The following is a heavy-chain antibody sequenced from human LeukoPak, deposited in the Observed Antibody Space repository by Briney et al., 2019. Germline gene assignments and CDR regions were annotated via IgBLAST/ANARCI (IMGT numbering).Heavy chain of an antibody. J-gene: IGHJ4*02. Sequence: GASVKVSCKASGYTFTTYDINWVRQATGQGLEWMGWTNPNSGNTGYAQKFQGRVTITRNTSISTAYMELSSLRSEDTAVYYCARGILSSSWYYFDYWGQGTLVTVSS. CDR1: GYTFTTYD. V-gene: IGHV1-8*03. CDR3: ARGILSSSWYYFDY. CDR2: TNPNSGNT. D-gene: IGHD6-13*01.